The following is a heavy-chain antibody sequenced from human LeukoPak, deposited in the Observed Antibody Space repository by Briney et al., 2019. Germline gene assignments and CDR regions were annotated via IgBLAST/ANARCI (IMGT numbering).Heavy chain of an antibody. D-gene: IGHD6-13*01. CDR1: GYTFTTYA. Sequence: ASVKVSCKASGYTFTTYAMNWVRQAPGQGLEWMGWVNPHSGGRNLAQKFQGRVTMTRDTSSTTAYLELSGLTSDDTAMYYCAKVRDRLSSFYPAAWGQGTLVTVSS. V-gene: IGHV1-2*02. CDR3: AKVRDRLSSFYPAA. J-gene: IGHJ4*02. CDR2: VNPHSGGR.